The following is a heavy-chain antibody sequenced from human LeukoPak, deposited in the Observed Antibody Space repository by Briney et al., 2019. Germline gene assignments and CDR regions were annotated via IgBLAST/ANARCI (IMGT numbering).Heavy chain of an antibody. V-gene: IGHV1-69*04. CDR1: GGTFSSYA. D-gene: IGHD2-21*01. CDR3: ARVDSHTDP. Sequence: SVKVSCKASGGTFSSYAISWVRQAPGQGLEWMGRIIPIFGIANYAQKFQGRVTIAADKSTSTAYMELSSLRSEDTAVYYCARVDSHTDPWGQGTLVTVSS. CDR2: IIPIFGIA. J-gene: IGHJ5*02.